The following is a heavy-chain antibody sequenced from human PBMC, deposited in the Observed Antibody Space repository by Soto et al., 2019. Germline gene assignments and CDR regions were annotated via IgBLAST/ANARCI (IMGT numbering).Heavy chain of an antibody. D-gene: IGHD2-2*01. CDR2: ISGSGGRT. CDR1: GFTLNNYD. CDR3: ATSRGGYCGSTSCYAY. V-gene: IGHV3-23*01. Sequence: EVQLLESGGGLEQPGGSLRLSCAVSGFTLNNYDLYWVRQSPGKGLEWVSHISGSGGRTEYADSVKGRFTISRDNSKNRLYLQMNSLRADDTAVYYCATSRGGYCGSTSCYAYWGRGTLVTASS. J-gene: IGHJ4*02.